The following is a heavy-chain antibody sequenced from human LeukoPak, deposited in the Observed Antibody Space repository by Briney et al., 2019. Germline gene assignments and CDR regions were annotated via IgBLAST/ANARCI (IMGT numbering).Heavy chain of an antibody. Sequence: GESLRLSCAASGFTFSSYSMNWVRQAPGKGLEWVSSISSSSSYIYYADSVKGRFTISRDNAKNSLYLQMNSLRAEDTAVYYCANGPTYYYDSSGYYPGYWGQGTLVTVSS. CDR2: ISSSSSYI. J-gene: IGHJ4*02. D-gene: IGHD3-22*01. CDR1: GFTFSSYS. V-gene: IGHV3-21*01. CDR3: ANGPTYYYDSSGYYPGY.